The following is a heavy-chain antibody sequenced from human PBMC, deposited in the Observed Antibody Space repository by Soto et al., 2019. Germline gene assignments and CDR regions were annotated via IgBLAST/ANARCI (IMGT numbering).Heavy chain of an antibody. Sequence: SATLSITCTVSGGSISSYCWSWIRQPPGKGMEWIGYIYYNGSTNYNPSLKSRVTISVDTSKNQFSLKLSSVTAADTAVYYCARDRPARASGYPLSPPYYYYVMDVWGQGTTVTVSS. CDR1: GGSISSYC. D-gene: IGHD5-12*01. CDR2: IYYNGST. V-gene: IGHV4-59*01. J-gene: IGHJ6*02. CDR3: ARDRPARASGYPLSPPYYYYVMDV.